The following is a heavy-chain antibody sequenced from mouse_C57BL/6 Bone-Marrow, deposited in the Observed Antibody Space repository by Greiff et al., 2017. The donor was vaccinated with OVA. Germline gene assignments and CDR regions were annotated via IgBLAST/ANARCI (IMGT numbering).Heavy chain of an antibody. Sequence: QVQLKQPGAELVKPGASVKMSCKASGYTFTSYWITWVKQRPGQGLEWIGDIYPGSGSTNYNEKFKSKATLTVDTSSSTAYMQLSSLTSEDSAVYYCARSRWGRYYDYTSGYWGQGTTLTVSS. CDR2: IYPGSGST. V-gene: IGHV1-55*01. CDR1: GYTFTSYW. D-gene: IGHD2-4*01. J-gene: IGHJ2*01. CDR3: ARSRWGRYYDYTSGY.